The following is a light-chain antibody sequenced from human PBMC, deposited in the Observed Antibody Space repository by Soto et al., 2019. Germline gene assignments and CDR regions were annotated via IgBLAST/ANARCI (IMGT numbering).Light chain of an antibody. CDR2: GAF. CDR1: QSITEK. V-gene: IGKV3-20*01. CDR3: QQYGNSPAIT. J-gene: IGKJ5*01. Sequence: IVMTQSPDTLSVSPGERATLSCRASQSITEKVVWYQQKSGQAPRLLIYGAFTRAAGVPDRFSGSGSGTDFTLTVSRLEPEDFAVYYCQQYGNSPAITFGQGTRLEIK.